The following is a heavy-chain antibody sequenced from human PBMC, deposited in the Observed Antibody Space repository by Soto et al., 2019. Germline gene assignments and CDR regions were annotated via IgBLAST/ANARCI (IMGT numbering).Heavy chain of an antibody. CDR1: GFTFSSYG. V-gene: IGHV3-30*18. CDR2: ISYDGSNK. J-gene: IGHJ5*02. CDR3: AKDLAYSSSSEVPPPYNCFDP. Sequence: GGSLRLSCAASGFTFSSYGMHWVRQAPGKGLEWVAVISYDGSNKYYADSVKGRFTISRDNSKNTLYLQMNSLRAEDTAVYYCAKDLAYSSSSEVPPPYNCFDPWGQGTLVTVSS. D-gene: IGHD6-6*01.